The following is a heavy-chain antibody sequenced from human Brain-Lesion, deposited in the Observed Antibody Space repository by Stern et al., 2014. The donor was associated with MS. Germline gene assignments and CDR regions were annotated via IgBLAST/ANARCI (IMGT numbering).Heavy chain of an antibody. D-gene: IGHD1-26*01. CDR2: IYNSGAT. Sequence: QLQLQESGPGLVKPSQTLSLTCTVSGDSINSGGHYWSWLRQRPGKGLEWIGYIYNSGATFYSPSLKGRVTISLDTSKNQFSLTLSSVTAADTAIYYCASRWSGTYYGQNWFDPWGQGILVTVSS. J-gene: IGHJ5*02. CDR1: GDSINSGGHY. V-gene: IGHV4-31*03. CDR3: ASRWSGTYYGQNWFDP.